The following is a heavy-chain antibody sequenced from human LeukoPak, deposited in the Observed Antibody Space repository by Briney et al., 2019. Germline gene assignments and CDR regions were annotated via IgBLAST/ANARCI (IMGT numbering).Heavy chain of an antibody. J-gene: IGHJ4*02. D-gene: IGHD3-22*01. V-gene: IGHV3-21*04. Sequence: GGSLRLSCAASGFTFGSYSMNWVRQAPGKGLEWVSSISSSSSYIYYADSVKGRFTISRDNAKNSLYLQMNSLRAEDTAMYYCARDLRVYDTSGYYPYYFDYWGQGTLVTVSS. CDR3: ARDLRVYDTSGYYPYYFDY. CDR1: GFTFGSYS. CDR2: ISSSSSYI.